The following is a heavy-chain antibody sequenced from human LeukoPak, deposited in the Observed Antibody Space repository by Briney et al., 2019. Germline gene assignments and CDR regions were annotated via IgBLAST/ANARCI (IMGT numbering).Heavy chain of an antibody. CDR1: GYTFTSYG. V-gene: IGHV1-18*01. CDR2: ISAYNGNT. D-gene: IGHD2-2*01. CDR3: ARDLCSSTSCYENWFDP. Sequence: ASVNVSCTASGYTFTSYGISWVRQAPGQGLEWMGWISAYNGNTNYAQKLQGRVTMTTDTSTSTAYMELRSLRSDDTAVYYCARDLCSSTSCYENWFDPWGQGTLVTVSS. J-gene: IGHJ5*02.